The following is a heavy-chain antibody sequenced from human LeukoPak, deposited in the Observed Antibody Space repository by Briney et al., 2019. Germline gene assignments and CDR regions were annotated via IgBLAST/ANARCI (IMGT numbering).Heavy chain of an antibody. D-gene: IGHD6-25*01. V-gene: IGHV3-48*01. Sequence: GGSLRLSCAGSGFTFSSYDMNWVRQAPGKGLEWLAYISTRSRTIYYADSVKGRFTISRDNAKNSLYLQMNTLRAEDTAVYYCARGLGFWGQGTLVTVSS. J-gene: IGHJ4*02. CDR3: ARGLGF. CDR2: ISTRSRTI. CDR1: GFTFSSYD.